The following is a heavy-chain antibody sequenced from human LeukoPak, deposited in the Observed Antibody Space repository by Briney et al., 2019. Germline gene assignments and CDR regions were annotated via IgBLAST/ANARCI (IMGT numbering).Heavy chain of an antibody. J-gene: IGHJ6*03. CDR2: INHSGST. CDR3: ARRPTVTTFPHYYYYYYMDV. V-gene: IGHV4-34*01. CDR1: GGSFSGYY. D-gene: IGHD4-17*01. Sequence: SETLSLTCAVYGGSFSGYYWSWIRQPPGKGLEWIGEINHSGSTNYNPSLKSRVTISVDTSKNQFSLKLSSVTAADTAVYYCARRPTVTTFPHYYYYYYMDVWGKGTTVTISS.